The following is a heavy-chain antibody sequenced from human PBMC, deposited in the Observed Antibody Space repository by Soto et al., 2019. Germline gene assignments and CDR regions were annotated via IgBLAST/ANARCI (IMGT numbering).Heavy chain of an antibody. J-gene: IGHJ4*02. CDR3: ARLRFLEWLLSPNYFDY. CDR1: GFTFSSYW. D-gene: IGHD3-3*01. Sequence: LRLSCAASGFTFSSYWMSWVRQAPGKGLEWVANIKQDGSEKYYVDSVKGRFTISRDNAKNSLYLQMNSLRAEDTAVYYCARLRFLEWLLSPNYFDYWGQGTLVTV. CDR2: IKQDGSEK. V-gene: IGHV3-7*03.